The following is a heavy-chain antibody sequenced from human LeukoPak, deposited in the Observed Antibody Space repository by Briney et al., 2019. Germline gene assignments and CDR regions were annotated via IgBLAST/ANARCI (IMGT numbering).Heavy chain of an antibody. CDR2: ISSSGRYT. CDR1: GFIFSDSG. D-gene: IGHD1-26*01. Sequence: GGSLRLSCEASGFIFSDSGMSWVRQAPGKGLEWVSSISSSGRYTFYAASMKGRITISRDNTQNSLFLQMNSLRVGDTAVYYCATDRVVGATRGDFDYWGQGTLVTVSS. CDR3: ATDRVVGATRGDFDY. J-gene: IGHJ4*02. V-gene: IGHV3-21*01.